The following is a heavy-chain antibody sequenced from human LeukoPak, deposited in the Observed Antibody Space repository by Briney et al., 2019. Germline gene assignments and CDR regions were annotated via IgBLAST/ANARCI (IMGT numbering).Heavy chain of an antibody. V-gene: IGHV6-1*01. CDR2: TYYRSKWYN. Sequence: SQTLSLTCAISGDSVSSNSAAWNWIRQSPSRGLEWLGRTYYRSKWYNDYAVSVKSRIIINPDTSKNQFSLRLNSVTPEDTAVYYCARDTYNYYYDSSGYGFDPWGQGTLVTVSS. CDR1: GDSVSSNSAA. CDR3: ARDTYNYYYDSSGYGFDP. J-gene: IGHJ5*02. D-gene: IGHD3-22*01.